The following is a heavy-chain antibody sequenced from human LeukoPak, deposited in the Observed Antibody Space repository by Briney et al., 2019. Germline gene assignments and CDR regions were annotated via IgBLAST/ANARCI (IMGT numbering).Heavy chain of an antibody. CDR1: GYSFTSNV. D-gene: IGHD2-8*01. Sequence: ASVKVSCKASGYSFTSNVISWVRQAPGQGLEWMGWISAYNGNTNYAQKLQGRVTMTTDTSTSTVYMELRSLRSDDTAVYYCAGSLGYCTSNVCYLKYWGQGTLVTVSS. CDR3: AGSLGYCTSNVCYLKY. V-gene: IGHV1-18*01. CDR2: ISAYNGNT. J-gene: IGHJ4*02.